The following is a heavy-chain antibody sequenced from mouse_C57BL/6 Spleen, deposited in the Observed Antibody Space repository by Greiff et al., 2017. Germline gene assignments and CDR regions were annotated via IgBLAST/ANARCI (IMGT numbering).Heavy chain of an antibody. J-gene: IGHJ4*01. CDR2: IYPGSGNT. Sequence: QVHVKQSGAELVRPGASVKLSCKASGYTFTDYYINWVKQRPGQGLEWIARIYPGSGNTYYNEKFKGKATLTAEKSSSTAYMQLSSLTSEDSAVYFCARRESIYYGNYEAMDYWGQGTSVTVSS. CDR3: ARRESIYYGNYEAMDY. D-gene: IGHD2-1*01. V-gene: IGHV1-76*01. CDR1: GYTFTDYY.